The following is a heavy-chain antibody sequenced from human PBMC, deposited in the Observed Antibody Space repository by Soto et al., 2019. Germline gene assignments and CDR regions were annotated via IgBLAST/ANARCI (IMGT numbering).Heavy chain of an antibody. Sequence: SETLSLTCAVYGGSFSGYYWSWIRQPPGKGLEWIGEINHSGSTNYNPSLKSLVTISVDTSKNQFSLTLSSVTAADTAVYYCAQNDYYDGSGYDDAFDIWGQGTMVTVSS. CDR2: INHSGST. CDR1: GGSFSGYY. J-gene: IGHJ3*02. CDR3: AQNDYYDGSGYDDAFDI. V-gene: IGHV4-34*01. D-gene: IGHD3-22*01.